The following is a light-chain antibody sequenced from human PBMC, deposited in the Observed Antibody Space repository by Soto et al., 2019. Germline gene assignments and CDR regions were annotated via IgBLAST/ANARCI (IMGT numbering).Light chain of an antibody. J-gene: IGKJ5*01. CDR1: QSGRRER. CDR2: DAS. V-gene: IGKV3-20*01. Sequence: EIVLTQSPDTLSLSPGERATLSCSAFQSGRRERLAWYQHRRGQAPRLVIFDASSRATGIPERFSGSGSGTDFTLTITRLEPEDFAVYFCQQYDVSPITFGLGTRLDIK. CDR3: QQYDVSPIT.